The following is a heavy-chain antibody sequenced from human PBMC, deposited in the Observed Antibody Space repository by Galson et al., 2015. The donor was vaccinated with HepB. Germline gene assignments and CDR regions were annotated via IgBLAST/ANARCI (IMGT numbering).Heavy chain of an antibody. V-gene: IGHV3-30*04. J-gene: IGHJ4*02. Sequence: SLRLSCAASGFTFSSYAMHWVRQAPGKGLEWVAVISYDGSNKYYADSVKGRFTISRDNSKNTLYLQMNSLRAEDTAVYYCARDNGYFDWFADRWGQGTLVTVSS. CDR3: ARDNGYFDWFADR. D-gene: IGHD3-9*01. CDR2: ISYDGSNK. CDR1: GFTFSSYA.